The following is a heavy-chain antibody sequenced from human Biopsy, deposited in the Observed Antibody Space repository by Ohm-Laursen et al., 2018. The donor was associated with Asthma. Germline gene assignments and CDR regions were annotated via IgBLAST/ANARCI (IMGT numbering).Heavy chain of an antibody. CDR3: AAGRTSLKGESLI. CDR2: IVFASGAT. J-gene: IGHJ4*01. D-gene: IGHD2/OR15-2a*01. CDR1: GVALSGYT. V-gene: IGHV1-58*01. Sequence: GASVKVSCKASGVALSGYTFEWVRQARGLGLEWIAWIVFASGATNYAQNFQDRLTVTRDMSAGSVSMELRGLSSTDTAVYYCAAGRTSLKGESLIWGQGTLVSVSS.